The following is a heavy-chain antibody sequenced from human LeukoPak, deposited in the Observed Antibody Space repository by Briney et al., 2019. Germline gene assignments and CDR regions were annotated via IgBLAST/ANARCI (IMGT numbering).Heavy chain of an antibody. D-gene: IGHD6-13*01. J-gene: IGHJ4*02. CDR1: GYSFISYW. CDR2: IYPGDSDT. Sequence: ESLQIPSKASGYSFISYWIGRLLQMPGEGLQWMVIIYPGDSDTRYSPSFQGQVTISADKSNSPAYLQGSSLTASATATYYCARRSGSSFDYWGQGTLVTVSS. CDR3: ARRSGSSFDY. V-gene: IGHV5-51*01.